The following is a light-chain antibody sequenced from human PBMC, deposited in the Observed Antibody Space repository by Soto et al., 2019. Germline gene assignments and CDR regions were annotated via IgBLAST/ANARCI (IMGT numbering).Light chain of an antibody. CDR3: QQYNSYPWT. J-gene: IGKJ1*01. CDR1: QSISNW. Sequence: DIPMTQSPSTLSASVGDRVTITCRASQSISNWLAWYQQKPGKAPKLLIYKASSLESGVPSRFSGSGSGTKFTLTISSLQPGDFATYYCQQYNSYPWTFGQGTKVEIK. CDR2: KAS. V-gene: IGKV1-5*03.